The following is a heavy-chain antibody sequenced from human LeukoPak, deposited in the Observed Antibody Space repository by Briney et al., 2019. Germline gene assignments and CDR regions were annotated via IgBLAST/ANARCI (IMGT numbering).Heavy chain of an antibody. CDR3: ARDKGSHNWFDP. CDR1: GYTFTSYG. J-gene: IGHJ5*02. CDR2: INPSGGST. Sequence: EASVKVSCKASGYTFTSYGISWVRQAPGQGLEWMGIINPSGGSTSYAQKFQGRVTMTRDTSTSTVYMELSSLRSEDTAVYYCARDKGSHNWFDPWGQGTLVTVSS. D-gene: IGHD2-15*01. V-gene: IGHV1-46*01.